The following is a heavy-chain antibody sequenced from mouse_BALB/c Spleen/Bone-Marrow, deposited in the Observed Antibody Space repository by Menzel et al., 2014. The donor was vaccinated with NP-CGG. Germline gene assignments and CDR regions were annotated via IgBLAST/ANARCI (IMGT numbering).Heavy chain of an antibody. D-gene: IGHD4-1*01. CDR2: INDGGSYT. J-gene: IGHJ4*01. CDR3: ARGVNCAMDY. V-gene: IGHV5-4*02. CDR1: GFTFSDYY. Sequence: EVKLVESGGGLEKPGGSLKLSCAVSGFTFSDYYMYWVRQNPEKRLEWVATINDGGSYTYYPDSVKGRFTISRDNAENNLYLQMSSLKAEDTAMYYCARGVNCAMDYWGQGTSVTVSS.